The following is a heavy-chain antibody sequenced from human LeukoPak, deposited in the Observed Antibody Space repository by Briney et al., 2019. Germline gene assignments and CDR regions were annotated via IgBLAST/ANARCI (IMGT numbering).Heavy chain of an antibody. CDR1: GFTFSSYS. CDR2: ISSSSSYI. D-gene: IGHD2-2*01. Sequence: GGSLRLSCAASGFTFSSYSMNWVRRAPGKGLEWVSSISSSSSYIYYADSVKGRFTISRDNAKNSLYLQMNSLRAEDTAVYYCARDPRTSTFDIWGQGTMVTVSS. V-gene: IGHV3-21*01. CDR3: ARDPRTSTFDI. J-gene: IGHJ3*02.